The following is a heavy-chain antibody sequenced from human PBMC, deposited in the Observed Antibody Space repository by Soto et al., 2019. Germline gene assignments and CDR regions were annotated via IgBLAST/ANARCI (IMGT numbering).Heavy chain of an antibody. CDR2: ISSSSSTI. J-gene: IGHJ4*02. CDR1: GFTFSSYS. CDR3: ARDLYDYIWGPPPYYFDY. V-gene: IGHV3-48*01. D-gene: IGHD3-16*01. Sequence: GGSLRLSCAASGFTFSSYSMNWVRQAPGKGLEWVSYISSSSSTIYYADSVKGRFTISRDNAKNSLYLQMNSLRAEDTAVYYCARDLYDYIWGPPPYYFDYWGQGTLVTVSS.